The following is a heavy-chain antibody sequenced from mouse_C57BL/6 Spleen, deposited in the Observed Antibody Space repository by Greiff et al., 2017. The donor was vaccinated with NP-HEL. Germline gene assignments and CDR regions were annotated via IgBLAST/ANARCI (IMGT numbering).Heavy chain of an antibody. V-gene: IGHV5-12*01. CDR2: ISNGGGST. Sequence: EVKLVESGGGLVQPGGSLKLSCAASGFTFSDYYMYWVRQTPEKRLEWVAYISNGGGSTYYPDTVKGRFTISRDNAKNTLYLQMSRLKSEDTAMYCCASAYDYDWFAYWGQGTLVTVSA. J-gene: IGHJ3*01. CDR3: ASAYDYDWFAY. D-gene: IGHD2-4*01. CDR1: GFTFSDYY.